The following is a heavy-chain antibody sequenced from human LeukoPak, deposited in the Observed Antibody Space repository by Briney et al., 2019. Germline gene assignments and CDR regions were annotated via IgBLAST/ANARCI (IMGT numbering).Heavy chain of an antibody. CDR2: IRSKANSYAT. J-gene: IGHJ4*02. CDR3: AREGEYFYQSVGYYPTDY. CDR1: GFTFSGSA. D-gene: IGHD3-22*01. V-gene: IGHV3-73*01. Sequence: GGSLKLTCAASGFTFSGSAMHWVRQASGKGLEWVGRIRSKANSYATAYAASVKGRFTISRDNAKNSLYLQMNSLRGEDTAMYYCAREGEYFYQSVGYYPTDYWGQGTLVIVSS.